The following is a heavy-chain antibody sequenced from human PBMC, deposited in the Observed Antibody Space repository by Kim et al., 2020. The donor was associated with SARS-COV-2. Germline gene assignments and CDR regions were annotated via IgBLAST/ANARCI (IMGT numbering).Heavy chain of an antibody. J-gene: IGHJ5*02. D-gene: IGHD1-26*01. CDR1: GFTFSSYG. CDR3: AKNGHSGSYYRDWFDP. V-gene: IGHV3-30*18. Sequence: GGSLRLSCAASGFTFSSYGMHWVRQAPGKGLEWVAVISYDGSNKYYADSVKGRFTISRDNSKNTLYLQMNSLRAEETAVYYCAKNGHSGSYYRDWFDPCGQGTRVTLSS. CDR2: ISYDGSNK.